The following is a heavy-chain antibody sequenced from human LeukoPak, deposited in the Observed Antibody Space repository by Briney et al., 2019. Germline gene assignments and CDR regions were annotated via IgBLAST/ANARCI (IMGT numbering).Heavy chain of an antibody. V-gene: IGHV4-59*01. J-gene: IGHJ3*02. CDR3: ARSQQLGTLNAFDI. CDR2: IYYSGST. D-gene: IGHD6-13*01. Sequence: SETLSLTCTVSGGSISSYYWSWIRQPPGKGLEWIGYIYYSGSTNYSPSLKSRVTISVDTSKNQFSLKLSSVTAADTAVYYCARSQQLGTLNAFDIWGQGTMVTVSS. CDR1: GGSISSYY.